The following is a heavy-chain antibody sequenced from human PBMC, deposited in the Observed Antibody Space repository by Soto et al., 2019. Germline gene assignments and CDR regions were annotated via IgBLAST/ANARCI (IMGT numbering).Heavy chain of an antibody. J-gene: IGHJ6*02. Sequence: QVQLVESGGGVVQPGRSLRLSCAASGFTFSSYAMHWVRQAPGKGLEWVAVISYDGSNKYYADSVKGRVTISRDNSKNTLYLQMNSRSAEDTDVYYCAKAPSDIVVVVAAHLENYGMDVWVQGTTVTVS. V-gene: IGHV3-30-3*01. CDR1: GFTFSSYA. CDR2: ISYDGSNK. D-gene: IGHD2-15*01. CDR3: AKAPSDIVVVVAAHLENYGMDV.